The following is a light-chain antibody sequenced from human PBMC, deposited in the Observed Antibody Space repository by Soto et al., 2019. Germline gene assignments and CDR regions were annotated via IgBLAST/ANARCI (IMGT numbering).Light chain of an antibody. CDR1: QDINNY. V-gene: IGKV1-33*01. Sequence: DVQMTQSPSSLSASVGDRVTISCQARQDINNYLNWYQQKPGKAPQLLIYEAPNLQTGVPSRFSGSGSGTDFTFTISSLQREDVATYYCQQFQYLPQPFGQGTKRQIK. J-gene: IGKJ2*01. CDR3: QQFQYLPQP. CDR2: EAP.